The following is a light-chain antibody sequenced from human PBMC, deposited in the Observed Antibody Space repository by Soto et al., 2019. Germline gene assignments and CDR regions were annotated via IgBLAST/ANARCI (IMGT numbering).Light chain of an antibody. Sequence: DTQMTQTPSSLSASVGDRVTITCRASQSISSYLNWYQQKPGKAPNLLIYAASSLQSGVPSRFSGSGSGTDFTLTISSLQPEDFATYYCQQSYSTFWTFGQGTKV. CDR3: QQSYSTFWT. CDR1: QSISSY. V-gene: IGKV1-39*01. J-gene: IGKJ1*01. CDR2: AAS.